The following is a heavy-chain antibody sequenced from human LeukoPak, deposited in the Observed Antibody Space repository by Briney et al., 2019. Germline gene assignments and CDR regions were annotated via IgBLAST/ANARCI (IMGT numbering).Heavy chain of an antibody. D-gene: IGHD4-11*01. Sequence: PSETLSLTCTVSGGSISSSSYYWSWIRQPPGKGLEWIGYIYYSGSTNYNPSLKSRVTISVDTSKNQFSLKLSSVTAADTAVYYCARDRVRGNSNPFFDYWGQGTLVTVSS. CDR2: IYYSGST. CDR1: GGSISSSSYY. V-gene: IGHV4-61*01. J-gene: IGHJ4*02. CDR3: ARDRVRGNSNPFFDY.